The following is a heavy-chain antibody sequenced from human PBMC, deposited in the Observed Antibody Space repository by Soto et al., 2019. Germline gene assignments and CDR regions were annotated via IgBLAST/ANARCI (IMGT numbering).Heavy chain of an antibody. V-gene: IGHV3-11*01. Sequence: GGSLRLSCAASGFTFSDYYMSWIRQAPGKGLEWVSYISSSGSTIYYADSVKGRFTISRDNAKNSLYLQMNSLRAEDTAVYYCARDRVVGATGWLDPWGQGTMVTVYS. J-gene: IGHJ5*02. CDR2: ISSSGSTI. CDR1: GFTFSDYY. D-gene: IGHD1-26*01. CDR3: ARDRVVGATGWLDP.